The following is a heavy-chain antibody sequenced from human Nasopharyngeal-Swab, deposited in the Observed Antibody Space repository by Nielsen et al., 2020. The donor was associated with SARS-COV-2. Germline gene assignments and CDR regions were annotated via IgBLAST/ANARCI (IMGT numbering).Heavy chain of an antibody. CDR3: ARAIYCSSTSCFGFDY. D-gene: IGHD2-2*01. CDR2: IWYDGSNK. J-gene: IGHJ4*02. Sequence: GESLKISCAASGFTFSSYGMHWVRQAPGKGPEWVAVIWYDGSNKYYADSVKGRFTISRDNSKNTLYLQMNSLRAEDTAVYYCARAIYCSSTSCFGFDYWGQGTLVTVSS. V-gene: IGHV3-33*01. CDR1: GFTFSSYG.